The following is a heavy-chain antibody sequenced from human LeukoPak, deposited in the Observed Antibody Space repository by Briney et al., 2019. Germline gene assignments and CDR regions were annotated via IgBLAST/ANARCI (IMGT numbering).Heavy chain of an antibody. D-gene: IGHD6-25*01. Sequence: TGGSLRLSCAASGFTFSSYSMNWVRQAPGKGLEWVSAISGSGGSTYYADSVKGRFTISRDNSKNTLYLQMNSLRAEDTAVYYCAKDLAADLDPWGQGTLVTVSS. J-gene: IGHJ5*02. CDR2: ISGSGGST. V-gene: IGHV3-23*01. CDR1: GFTFSSYS. CDR3: AKDLAADLDP.